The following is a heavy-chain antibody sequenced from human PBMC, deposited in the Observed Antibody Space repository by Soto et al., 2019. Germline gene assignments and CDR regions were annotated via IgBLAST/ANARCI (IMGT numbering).Heavy chain of an antibody. D-gene: IGHD3-16*01. V-gene: IGHV1-69*08. Sequence: QVQLVQSGAEVKKPGSSVRVSCKSSGTIFSRYNISWVRQAPGQVLEWMGRIIPILGETNSAQKFQGRVTLTADTSTNTAYMELNSLRLEDTAVYYCARGLGGRMDDWGQGTTVTVSS. CDR3: ARGLGGRMDD. CDR2: IIPILGET. CDR1: GTIFSRYN. J-gene: IGHJ6*02.